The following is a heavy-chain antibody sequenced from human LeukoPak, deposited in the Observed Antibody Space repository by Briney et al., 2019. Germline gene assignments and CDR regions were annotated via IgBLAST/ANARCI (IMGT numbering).Heavy chain of an antibody. CDR1: GYTFTGYY. Sequence: SVKVSCKASGYTFTGYYMHWVRQAPGQGLEWMGWINPNSGGTNYAQKFQGWVTMTRDTSISTAYMELSRLRSDDTAVYYCARSLSGYDSAFDYWGQGTLVTVSS. CDR3: ARSLSGYDSAFDY. J-gene: IGHJ4*02. D-gene: IGHD5-12*01. CDR2: INPNSGGT. V-gene: IGHV1-2*04.